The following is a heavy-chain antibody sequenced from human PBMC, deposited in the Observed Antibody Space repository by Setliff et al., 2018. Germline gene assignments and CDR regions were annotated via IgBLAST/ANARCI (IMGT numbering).Heavy chain of an antibody. Sequence: PSETLSLTCTVSGGFISSHYWSWIRQPPGKGLEWIGYIYYSGSTNYNPSLKSRVTISVDTSKNQFSLKLSSVTAADTAVYYCARGFFGVGAMDVWGQGTTVTVSS. CDR1: GGFISSHY. V-gene: IGHV4-59*11. J-gene: IGHJ6*02. CDR3: ARGFFGVGAMDV. CDR2: IYYSGST. D-gene: IGHD3-3*01.